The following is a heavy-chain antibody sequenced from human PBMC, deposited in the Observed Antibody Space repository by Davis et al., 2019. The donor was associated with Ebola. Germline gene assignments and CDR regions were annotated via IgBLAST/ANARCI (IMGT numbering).Heavy chain of an antibody. V-gene: IGHV3-49*04. J-gene: IGHJ4*02. Sequence: GGSLRLSCAASGFNFRSYGMHWVRQAPGKGLEWVGFIRSKAYGGTTEYAASVKGRFSISRDDSKSIAYLQTNSLKTEDTAVYYCTREVGGYGDFWGQGTLVTVSS. CDR2: IRSKAYGGTT. CDR1: GFNFRSYG. D-gene: IGHD3-22*01. CDR3: TREVGGYGDF.